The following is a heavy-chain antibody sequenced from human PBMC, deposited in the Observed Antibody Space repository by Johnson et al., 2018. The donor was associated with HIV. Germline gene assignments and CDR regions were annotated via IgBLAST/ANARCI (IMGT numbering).Heavy chain of an antibody. D-gene: IGHD3-10*01. CDR3: ARLPSWRGAFDI. V-gene: IGHV3-30*04. J-gene: IGHJ3*02. CDR2: ISYDGSNK. Sequence: QVQLVESGGGVVQPGRSLRLSCAASGFTFSSYAMHWVRQAPGKGLEWVAVISYDGSNKYYADSVKGRFTITRDNVKNFLYLQMNTLRVEDTAVYYCARLPSWRGAFDIWGQGTMVTVSS. CDR1: GFTFSSYA.